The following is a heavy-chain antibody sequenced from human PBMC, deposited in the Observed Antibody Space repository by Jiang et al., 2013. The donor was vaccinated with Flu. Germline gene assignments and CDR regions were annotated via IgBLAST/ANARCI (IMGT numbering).Heavy chain of an antibody. V-gene: IGHV3-53*01. Sequence: VQLVESGGGLIQPGGSLRLSCAASGFTVSSNYMSWVRQAPGKGLEWVSVIYSGGSTYYADSVKGRFTISRDNSKNTLYLQMNSLRAEDTAVYYCASQGYDYGDYEEGNYFDYWGQGTLVTVSS. D-gene: IGHD4-17*01. CDR3: ASQGYDYGDYEEGNYFDY. J-gene: IGHJ4*02. CDR2: IYSGGST. CDR1: GFTVSSNY.